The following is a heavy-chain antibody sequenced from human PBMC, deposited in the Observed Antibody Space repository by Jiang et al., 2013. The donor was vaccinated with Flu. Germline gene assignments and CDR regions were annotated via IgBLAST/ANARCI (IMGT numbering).Heavy chain of an antibody. CDR2: INTNTGNP. CDR1: GYTFTSYA. D-gene: IGHD5-24*01. Sequence: QSGSELKKPGASVKVSCKASGYTFTSYAMNWVRQAPGQGLEWMGWINTNTGNPTYAQGFTGRFVFSLDTSVSTAYLQISSLKAEDTAVYYCARDLGARWLQSWLGFGYWGQGTLVTVSS. J-gene: IGHJ4*02. V-gene: IGHV7-4-1*02. CDR3: ARDLGARWLQSWLGFGY.